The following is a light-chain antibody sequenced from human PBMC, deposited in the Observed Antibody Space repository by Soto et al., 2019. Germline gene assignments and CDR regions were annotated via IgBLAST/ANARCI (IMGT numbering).Light chain of an antibody. CDR3: QHFGNSLWT. Sequence: DIQMTQSPSSVSASVGDRVTITCRASQDISTWLAWYQQKPGKAPKLLIYAASSLFSGVPSRFSGSGSGTDFTLTSSSLQPEDFEVYYCQHFGNSLWTFGQGTKVEI. CDR1: QDISTW. CDR2: AAS. J-gene: IGKJ1*01. V-gene: IGKV1-12*01.